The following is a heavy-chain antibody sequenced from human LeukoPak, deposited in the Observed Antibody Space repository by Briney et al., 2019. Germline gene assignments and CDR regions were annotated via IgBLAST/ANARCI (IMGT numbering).Heavy chain of an antibody. J-gene: IGHJ5*02. CDR2: IYYSGST. V-gene: IGHV4-39*07. Sequence: SETLSLTCTVSGGSISSSSYYWGWIRQPPGKGLEWIGSIYYSGSTYYNPSLKSRVTISVDTSKNQFSLKLSSVTAADTAVYYCAREWYDILTGYWPRFDPWGQGTLVTVSS. CDR1: GGSISSSSYY. D-gene: IGHD3-9*01. CDR3: AREWYDILTGYWPRFDP.